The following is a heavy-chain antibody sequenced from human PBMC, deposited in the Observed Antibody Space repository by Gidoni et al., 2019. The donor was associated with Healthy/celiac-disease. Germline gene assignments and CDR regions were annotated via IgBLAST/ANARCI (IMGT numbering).Heavy chain of an antibody. CDR1: GFTFSTYS. J-gene: IGHJ2*01. Sequence: EVQLVESWGCLVKPGGSLRLSCAASGFTFSTYSMNWVRQAPGKGLEWVSFISSSSSYRDYADSVKGRFTISRYNAKNARYLQMNSLRAEDTAVYYCARGSWGSSSGLWYFDLWGRGTLVTVSS. D-gene: IGHD6-6*01. V-gene: IGHV3-21*01. CDR3: ARGSWGSSSGLWYFDL. CDR2: ISSSSSYR.